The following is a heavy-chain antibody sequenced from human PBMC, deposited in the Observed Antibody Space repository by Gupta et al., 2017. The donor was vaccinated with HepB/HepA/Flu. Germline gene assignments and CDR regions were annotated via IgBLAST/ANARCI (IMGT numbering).Heavy chain of an antibody. J-gene: IGHJ4*02. V-gene: IGHV3-30*18. CDR2: ISFDGSNK. Sequence: QVQLVESGGGVVQPGRSLRLSCAAYGFIFRLYAMHWVGQAPGKGLEWVAVISFDGSNKYYADSVKGRFTISRDNSKNTLFLQMNSLRAEDTAVYYCAKLNPGYSYGPIDYWGQGTLDTVSS. D-gene: IGHD5-18*01. CDR1: GFIFRLYA. CDR3: AKLNPGYSYGPIDY.